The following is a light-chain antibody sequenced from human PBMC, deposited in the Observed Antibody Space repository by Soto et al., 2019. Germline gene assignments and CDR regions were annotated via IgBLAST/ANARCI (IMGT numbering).Light chain of an antibody. CDR1: QDISNY. J-gene: IGKJ1*01. CDR3: LEDRSHCWT. V-gene: IGKV1-6*01. CDR2: GAS. Sequence: AIQVTQSPTSLSASVGDRVTITCRSRQDISNYLGWYQQKPGKAPQLLIYGASSLQRGVSSRFNVSGVGRDFTLAVSSLHPEESATYDCLEDRSHCWTFGQGIKVEI.